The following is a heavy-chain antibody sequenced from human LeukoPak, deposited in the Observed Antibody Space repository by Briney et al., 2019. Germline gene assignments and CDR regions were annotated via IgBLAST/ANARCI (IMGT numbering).Heavy chain of an antibody. Sequence: PGGSLRLSCAASGFTFGSYAMSWVRRAPGKGLEWVSAISGSGGSTYYADSVKGRFTISRDNSKNTLYLQMNSLRAEDTAVYYCAKDQGGYDLDWFDPWGQGTLVTVSS. CDR3: AKDQGGYDLDWFDP. V-gene: IGHV3-23*01. CDR1: GFTFGSYA. J-gene: IGHJ5*02. D-gene: IGHD5-12*01. CDR2: ISGSGGST.